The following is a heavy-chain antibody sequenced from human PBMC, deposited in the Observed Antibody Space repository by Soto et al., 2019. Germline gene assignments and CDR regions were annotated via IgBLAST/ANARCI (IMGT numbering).Heavy chain of an antibody. CDR1: GGTFCSQG. D-gene: IGHD5-12*01. J-gene: IGHJ4*02. CDR3: AKGAKDNFDY. Sequence: SSVKVSCKASGGTFCSQGIAWVRQAPGQGLEWLGGFIAMLGTPTYAKKVQGRATIIADDSLTSSHLELRSLRSEDTGVYFCAKGAKDNFDYWGQGTVVTVSS. V-gene: IGHV1-69*13. CDR2: FIAMLGTP.